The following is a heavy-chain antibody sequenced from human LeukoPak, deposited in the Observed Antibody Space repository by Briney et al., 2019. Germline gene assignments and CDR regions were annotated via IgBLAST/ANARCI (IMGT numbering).Heavy chain of an antibody. V-gene: IGHV4-39*01. J-gene: IGHJ6*02. Sequence: SETLSLICTVSGGSLSSISYYWGWIRQPPGKGLEWIGSIYYSGSTYYNPSLKSRVTISVDTSKNQFSLKLSSVTAADTAVYYCARVSDDYDTSGYYWGVYGLDVWGPGTTVTVSS. CDR3: ARVSDDYDTSGYYWGVYGLDV. D-gene: IGHD3-22*01. CDR1: GGSLSSISYY. CDR2: IYYSGST.